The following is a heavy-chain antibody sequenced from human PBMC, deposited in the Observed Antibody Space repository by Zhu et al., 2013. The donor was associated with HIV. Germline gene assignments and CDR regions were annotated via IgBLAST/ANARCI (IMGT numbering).Heavy chain of an antibody. Sequence: QVQLVQSGAEVKKPGASVKVSCKASGYTFTGYYMHWVRQAPGQGLEWMGWINPNSGGTNYAQKFQGRVTMTRDTSISTAYMELSRLRSDDTAVYYCARRTQNSSGWYYVGHWGQGTPGHRSPQ. J-gene: IGHJ4*02. CDR1: GYTFTGYY. CDR2: INPNSGGT. V-gene: IGHV1-2*02. D-gene: IGHD6-19*01. CDR3: ARRTQNSSGWYYVGH.